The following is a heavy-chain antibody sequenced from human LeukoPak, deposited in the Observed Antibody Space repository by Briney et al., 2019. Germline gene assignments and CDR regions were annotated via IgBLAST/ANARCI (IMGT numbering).Heavy chain of an antibody. CDR3: ARAPGQWLARGLDY. V-gene: IGHV4-38-2*01. Sequence: PSETLSLTCAVSGYSISSGYYWGWIRQPPGKGLEWIGNIYHSGSTYYNPSLKSRVTISVDTSKNQFSLNLNSVTAADTAVYYCARAPGQWLARGLDYWGQGTLVTVSS. D-gene: IGHD6-19*01. CDR1: GYSISSGYY. CDR2: IYHSGST. J-gene: IGHJ4*02.